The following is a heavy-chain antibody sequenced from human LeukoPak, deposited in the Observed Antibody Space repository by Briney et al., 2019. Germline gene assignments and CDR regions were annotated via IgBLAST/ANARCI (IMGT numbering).Heavy chain of an antibody. D-gene: IGHD2-2*01. J-gene: IGHJ4*02. CDR3: ARGPGCVSTSCPYHFDY. CDR2: MNPSSGNT. CDR1: GYTFTNYD. V-gene: IGHV1-8*01. Sequence: AALMVSCNASGYTFTNYDINWVRQASGQGVDWMGWMNPSSGNTGYAQKFQSRVTMTRNTCISTAYKKVSSLSYEDTAVYYCARGPGCVSTSCPYHFDYWGQGTLVTVSS.